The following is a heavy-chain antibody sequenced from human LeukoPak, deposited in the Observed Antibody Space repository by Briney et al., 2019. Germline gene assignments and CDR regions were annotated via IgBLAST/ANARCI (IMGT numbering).Heavy chain of an antibody. CDR2: ISSNGGST. CDR3: ARDRPSDY. CDR1: GFTFSSYD. V-gene: IGHV3-64*01. Sequence: GESLKISCAASGFTFSSYDMHWVRQAPGKGLEYVSAISSNGGSTYYANSVKGRFTISRDNSKNTLYLQMGSLRAEDMAVYYCARDRPSDYWGQGTLVTVSS. J-gene: IGHJ4*02.